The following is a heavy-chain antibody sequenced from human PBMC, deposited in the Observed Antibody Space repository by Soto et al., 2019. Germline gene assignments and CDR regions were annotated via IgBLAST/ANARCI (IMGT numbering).Heavy chain of an antibody. CDR1: GFTFSSYD. Sequence: GGSLRLSCAASGFTFSSYDMHWVRQAPGKGLEWVAVISYDGSNKYYADSVKGRFTISRDNSKNTLYLQMNSLRGEDTAVYYCAKGAQYSSSWYRSFYFDYWGQGTLVTVSS. V-gene: IGHV3-30*18. J-gene: IGHJ4*02. CDR2: ISYDGSNK. CDR3: AKGAQYSSSWYRSFYFDY. D-gene: IGHD6-13*01.